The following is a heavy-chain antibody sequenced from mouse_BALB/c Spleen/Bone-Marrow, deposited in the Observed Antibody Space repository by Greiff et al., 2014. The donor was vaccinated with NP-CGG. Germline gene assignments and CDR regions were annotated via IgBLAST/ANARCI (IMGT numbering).Heavy chain of an antibody. D-gene: IGHD1-3*01. CDR2: IHPGNSDT. CDR3: TTLALNNFDF. V-gene: IGHV1-5*01. CDR1: GYTFSNYW. Sequence: VQLQQSGTVLARPGAAVKMSCKASGYTFSNYWMHWIKQRPGQGLEWIGTIHPGNSDTTYNQKFKGKAKLTAVTSTSTAYMELSSLTNEDSSVNYWTTLALNNFDFRGQGTILTGS. J-gene: IGHJ2*01.